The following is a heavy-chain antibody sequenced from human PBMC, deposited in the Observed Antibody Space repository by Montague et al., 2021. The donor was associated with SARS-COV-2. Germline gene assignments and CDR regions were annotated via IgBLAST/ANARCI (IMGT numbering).Heavy chain of an antibody. V-gene: IGHV4-34*01. J-gene: IGHJ4*02. D-gene: IGHD3-22*01. Sequence: SETLSLTCGVYGGSFVDDHWSWIRQPPGKGLEWIGDIKQSGSTNYNPSLKSRVTISVDTSRNQFSLELTSVTAADTAVYFCARGHLSVSMIVVVFTSDSYYFDYWGQGALVTVSS. CDR2: IKQSGST. CDR1: GGSFVDDH. CDR3: ARGHLSVSMIVVVFTSDSYYFDY.